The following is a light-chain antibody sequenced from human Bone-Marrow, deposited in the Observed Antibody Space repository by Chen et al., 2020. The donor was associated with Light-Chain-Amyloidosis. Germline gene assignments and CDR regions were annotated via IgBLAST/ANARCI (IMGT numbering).Light chain of an antibody. V-gene: IGLV3-21*02. Sequence: SYVLTPPPSVSVAPGQTATIACGGNNIGSTSVHWYQQTPGQAPLLVVYDDSDRPSGIPGRLSGSNYGNTATLTISRVEAGDEADYYCQVWDRSSDRPVFGGGTKLTVL. CDR2: DDS. CDR1: NIGSTS. J-gene: IGLJ3*02. CDR3: QVWDRSSDRPV.